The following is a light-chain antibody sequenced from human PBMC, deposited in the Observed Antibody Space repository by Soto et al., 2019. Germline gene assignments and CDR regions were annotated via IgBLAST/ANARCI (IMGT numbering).Light chain of an antibody. CDR2: GAS. CDR3: QQYNNWPRT. CDR1: QSVSSSY. J-gene: IGKJ1*01. V-gene: IGKV3-20*01. Sequence: EIVLTQSPGTLSLSPGERATLSCRASQSVSSSYLAWHQQKPGQAPRLLIYGASSRATGIPDRFSGSGSGTDFILTISRLEPEDFAVYYCQQYNNWPRTFGQGTKVDIK.